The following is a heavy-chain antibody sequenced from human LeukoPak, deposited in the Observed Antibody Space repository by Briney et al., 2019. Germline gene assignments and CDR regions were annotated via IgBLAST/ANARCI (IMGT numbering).Heavy chain of an antibody. J-gene: IGHJ4*02. CDR1: GGSFSGYY. CDR2: INHSGST. V-gene: IGHV4-34*01. Sequence: SETLSLTCAVYGGSFSGYYWSWIRQPPGKGLEWIGEINHSGSTHYKSSLKSRVTISVDTSKNQLSLKLTSVTAADTAVYYCARGVGLTQGGAFDFWGQGTLVTVSS. D-gene: IGHD3-16*01. CDR3: ARGVGLTQGGAFDF.